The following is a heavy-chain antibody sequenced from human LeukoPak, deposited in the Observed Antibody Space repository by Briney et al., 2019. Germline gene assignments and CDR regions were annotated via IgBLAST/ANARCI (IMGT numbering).Heavy chain of an antibody. J-gene: IGHJ4*02. Sequence: SGPTLVNPTQILTLTCTFSGFSLSTSGMRVSWIRQPPGKALEWLARIDWDDDKFYSTSLKTRLTISKDTSKNQVVLTMTNMDPVDTATYYCARIPPQVAHFDYWGQGTLVTVSS. V-gene: IGHV2-70*04. CDR1: GFSLSTSGMR. CDR3: ARIPPQVAHFDY. D-gene: IGHD2-15*01. CDR2: IDWDDDK.